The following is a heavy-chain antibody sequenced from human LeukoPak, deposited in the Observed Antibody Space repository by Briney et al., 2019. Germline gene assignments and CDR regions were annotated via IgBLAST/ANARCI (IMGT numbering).Heavy chain of an antibody. CDR3: AKRVAGSEGWFDS. CDR1: GFTFSNYG. V-gene: IGHV3-23*01. Sequence: PGGSLRLSCTASGFTFSNYGMSWVRQAPGKGLKWVSAITSSGRSTDYTDSVKGRFTISRDNSKNTLYLQMNSLRAEDTAVYYCAKRVAGSEGWFDSWGQGTLVTVSS. CDR2: ITSSGRST. J-gene: IGHJ5*01. D-gene: IGHD6-19*01.